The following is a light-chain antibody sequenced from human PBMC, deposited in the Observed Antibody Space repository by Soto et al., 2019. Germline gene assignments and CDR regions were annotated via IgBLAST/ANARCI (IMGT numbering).Light chain of an antibody. J-gene: IGLJ1*01. CDR2: EVS. CDR1: SSDVGGYNY. Sequence: QSVVTRPAAVSGTPGQSITISCTGTSSDVGGYNYVSWYQQHPGKAPKLMIYEVSNRPSGVSNRFSGSKSGNTASLTISGLQAEDEADYYCSSYTSSSTLYVFGTGTKVTVL. CDR3: SSYTSSSTLYV. V-gene: IGLV2-14*01.